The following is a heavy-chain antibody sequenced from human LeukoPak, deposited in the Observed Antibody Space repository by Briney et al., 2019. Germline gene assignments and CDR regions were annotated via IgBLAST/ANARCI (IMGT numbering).Heavy chain of an antibody. CDR1: GGTFSSYA. D-gene: IGHD3-22*01. V-gene: IGHV1-69*04. J-gene: IGHJ5*02. CDR3: ARDYYDSSGYYYWFDP. CDR2: IIPILGIA. Sequence: ASVKVSCKASGGTFSSYAISWVRQAPGQGLEWMGRIIPILGIANYAQKFQGRVTITADKSTSTAYMELSSLRSEDTAVYYCARDYYDSSGYYYWFDPWGQGTLVTVSS.